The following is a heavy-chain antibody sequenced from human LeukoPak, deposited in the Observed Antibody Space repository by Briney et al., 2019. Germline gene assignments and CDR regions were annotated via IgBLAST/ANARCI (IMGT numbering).Heavy chain of an antibody. Sequence: GGSLRLSCAASGFTVSSNYMSWVRQAPGKGLEWVSVIYSGGSTYYADSVKGRFTISRHNSKNTQYLQMNSLRAEDTAVYYCARDLRPYIGYEAAFDYWGQGTLVTVSS. V-gene: IGHV3-53*04. D-gene: IGHD5-12*01. CDR2: IYSGGST. J-gene: IGHJ4*02. CDR1: GFTVSSNY. CDR3: ARDLRPYIGYEAAFDY.